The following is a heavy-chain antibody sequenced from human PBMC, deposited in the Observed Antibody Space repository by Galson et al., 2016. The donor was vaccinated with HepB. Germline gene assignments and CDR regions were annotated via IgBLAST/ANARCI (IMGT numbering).Heavy chain of an antibody. CDR2: IYYSGST. V-gene: IGHV4-39*01. CDR1: GGSISSSSYY. D-gene: IGHD4-23*01. J-gene: IGHJ6*02. CDR3: ARRGGRYYYYGMDV. Sequence: ETLSLTCTVSGGSISSSSYYWGWIRQPPGKGLEWIGSIYYSGSTYYNPSLKSRVTISVDTSKNQFSLNLSSVTAADTAVYYCARRGGRYYYYGMDVWGQGTTVTVS.